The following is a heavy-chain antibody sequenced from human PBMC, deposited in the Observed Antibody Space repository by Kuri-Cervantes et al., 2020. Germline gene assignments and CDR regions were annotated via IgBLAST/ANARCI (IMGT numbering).Heavy chain of an antibody. CDR2: ISYDGSNK. J-gene: IGHJ6*03. V-gene: IGHV3-30*01. Sequence: GESLKISCAASGFTFSSYAMHWVRQAPGKGLEWLAVISYDGSNKYYADSVKGRFTISRDSSKNTLYLQMNSLRAEDTAVYYCARDWSMEVWGKGTTVTVSS. CDR1: GFTFSSYA. D-gene: IGHD3-3*01. CDR3: ARDWSMEV.